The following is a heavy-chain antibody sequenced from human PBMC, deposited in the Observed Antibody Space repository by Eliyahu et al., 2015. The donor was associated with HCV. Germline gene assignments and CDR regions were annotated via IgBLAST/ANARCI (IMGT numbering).Heavy chain of an antibody. V-gene: IGHV4-34*01. CDR2: INHSGST. J-gene: IGHJ4*02. D-gene: IGHD3-3*01. CDR3: ARGKHQMYYDFWSGYAFDY. Sequence: QVQLQQWGAGLLKPSETLSLTCAVYGGSFSGYYWSWIRQPPGKGLEWIGEINHSGSTNYNPSLKSRVTISVDTSKNQFYLKLSSVTAADTAVYYCARGKHQMYYDFWSGYAFDYWGQGTLVTVSS. CDR1: GGSFSGYY.